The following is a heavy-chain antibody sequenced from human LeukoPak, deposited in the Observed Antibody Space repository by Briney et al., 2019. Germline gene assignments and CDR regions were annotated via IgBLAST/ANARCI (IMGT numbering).Heavy chain of an antibody. Sequence: PSETLSLTCTVSGGSISSYYWSWIRQPPGKGLEWIGYIYYSGSTNYNPSLKSRVTISIDSSKNQFSLKLSSVTAADTAVYYCARGVVVATGFDPWGQGTLVTVSS. V-gene: IGHV4-59*08. CDR2: IYYSGST. D-gene: IGHD2-15*01. J-gene: IGHJ5*02. CDR1: GGSISSYY. CDR3: ARGVVVATGFDP.